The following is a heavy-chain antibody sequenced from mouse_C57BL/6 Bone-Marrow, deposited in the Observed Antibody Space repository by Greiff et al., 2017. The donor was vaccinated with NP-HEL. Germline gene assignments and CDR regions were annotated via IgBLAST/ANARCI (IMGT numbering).Heavy chain of an antibody. CDR2: IDPNSGGT. Sequence: QVQLQQPGAELVKPGASVKLSCKASGYTFTSYWMHWVKQRPGRGLEWIGRIDPNSGGTKYNEKFKSEATLTVDKPSSTAYMQLSSLTSEDSAVYYCAREPSYGRMDYWGQGTSVTVSS. CDR1: GYTFTSYW. J-gene: IGHJ4*01. CDR3: AREPSYGRMDY. D-gene: IGHD1-1*01. V-gene: IGHV1-72*01.